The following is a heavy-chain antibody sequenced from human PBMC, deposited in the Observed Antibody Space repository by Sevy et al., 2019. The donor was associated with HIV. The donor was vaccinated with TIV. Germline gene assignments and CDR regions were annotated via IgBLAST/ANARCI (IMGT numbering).Heavy chain of an antibody. D-gene: IGHD1-26*01. CDR2: IRPDGSDK. CDR1: GFTFSPYW. V-gene: IGHV3-7*01. CDR3: ARGVGLDC. Sequence: GGSLRLSCAASGFTFSPYWMTWVRQAPGKGLEWVANIRPDGSDKYYVDSVKGRFTISRENAKNSLYLQMNSLRADDTAMYYGARGVGLDCWGQGALVTVSS. J-gene: IGHJ4*02.